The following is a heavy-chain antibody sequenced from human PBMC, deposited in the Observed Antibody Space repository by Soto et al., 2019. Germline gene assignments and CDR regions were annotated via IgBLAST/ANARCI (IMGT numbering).Heavy chain of an antibody. D-gene: IGHD3-22*01. CDR2: IIPILGIA. J-gene: IGHJ4*02. V-gene: IGHV1-69*10. Sequence: ASVKVPCKASGGTFSSYAISWVRQAPGQGLEWMGGIIPILGIANYAQKFQGRVTITADKSTSTAYMELSSLRSEDTAVYYCATYDSSGYYFDYWGQGTLVTVSS. CDR1: GGTFSSYA. CDR3: ATYDSSGYYFDY.